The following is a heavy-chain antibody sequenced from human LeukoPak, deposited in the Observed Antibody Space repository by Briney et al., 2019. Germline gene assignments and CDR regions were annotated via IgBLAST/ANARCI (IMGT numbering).Heavy chain of an antibody. D-gene: IGHD2-2*03. V-gene: IGHV3-33*01. J-gene: IGHJ6*02. Sequence: GRSLRLSCAASGFTSSSYGMHWVRQAPGKGLEWVAVIWYDGSNKYYADSVKGRFTISRDNSKNTLYLQMNSLRAEDTAVYYCVRENGYCSSSSCSQVYYGMDVWGQGTTVTVSS. CDR3: VRENGYCSSSSCSQVYYGMDV. CDR2: IWYDGSNK. CDR1: GFTSSSYG.